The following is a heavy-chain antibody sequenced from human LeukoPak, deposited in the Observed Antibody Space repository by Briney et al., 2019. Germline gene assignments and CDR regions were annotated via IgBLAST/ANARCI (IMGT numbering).Heavy chain of an antibody. CDR2: ISYDGSNK. D-gene: IGHD2-8*01. Sequence: GGSLRLSCAASGFTFSSYGMHWVRQAPGKGLEWVAVISYDGSNKYYADSVKGRFTISRDSSKNTLYLQMNSLRAEDTAVYYCAKDFGWSFDYWGQGTLVTVSS. CDR1: GFTFSSYG. CDR3: AKDFGWSFDY. J-gene: IGHJ4*02. V-gene: IGHV3-30*18.